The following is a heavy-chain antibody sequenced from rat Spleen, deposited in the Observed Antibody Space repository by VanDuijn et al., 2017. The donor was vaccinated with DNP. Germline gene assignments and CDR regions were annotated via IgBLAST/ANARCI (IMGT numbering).Heavy chain of an antibody. D-gene: IGHD1-10*01. CDR3: AKITTDY. Sequence: EVQLVESGGDSVQPGRSMKLSCVASGFTFSRYWMYWIRQAPGKGLEWVASINTDGGITYYPDSVKGRFTISRDNAENTVYLQMNSLRSEDTATYYCAKITTDYWGQGVMVTVSS. J-gene: IGHJ2*01. CDR1: GFTFSRYW. CDR2: INTDGGIT. V-gene: IGHV5-58*01.